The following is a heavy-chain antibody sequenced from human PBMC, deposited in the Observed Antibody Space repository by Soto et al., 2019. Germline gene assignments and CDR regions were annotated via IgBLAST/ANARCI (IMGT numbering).Heavy chain of an antibody. J-gene: IGHJ4*02. V-gene: IGHV4-59*01. CDR1: GAAISGYY. CDR3: VRDGRERQFDY. CDR2: IYYSGSTT. Sequence: QVRLQESGPGLVKPSETLSLTCVVSGAAISGYYWSWIRQPPGKGLEWIGFIYYSGSTTNYSPSLKNRVTISVDTSNNTISLRLGSVTAADTAIYYCVRDGRERQFDYWGQGTLVTVSS. D-gene: IGHD1-26*01.